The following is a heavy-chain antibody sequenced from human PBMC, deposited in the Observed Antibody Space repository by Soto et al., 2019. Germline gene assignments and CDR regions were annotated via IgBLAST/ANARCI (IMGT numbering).Heavy chain of an antibody. D-gene: IGHD4-17*01. J-gene: IGHJ6*02. CDR1: GFSLNSGGGC. CDR2: INWLDGK. V-gene: IGHV2-70*20. Sequence: SGPTLVNPTQTLTLTCTFSGFSLNSGGGCVRGVRQPPGKGLEWLALINWLDGKYYSTSLETRLTITKDTSQNQVVLTMTNMAPVDTGTYYCARTACGDYLLGMDVWGPGTTVTVSS. CDR3: ARTACGDYLLGMDV.